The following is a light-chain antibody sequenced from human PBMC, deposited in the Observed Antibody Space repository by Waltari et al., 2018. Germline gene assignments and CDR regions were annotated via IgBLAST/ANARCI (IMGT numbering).Light chain of an antibody. J-gene: IGLJ1*01. CDR3: HSYTGSRTYV. CDR2: EAT. Sequence: QSALPQPASVSGSPGQSITIFCTGTTNDVGGYNFVSWYQHHPGKASKLIIYEATKRPSGVSTRFSGSKSGNTASLTISGLQAEDEADYYCHSYTGSRTYVFGTGTKVTVL. CDR1: TNDVGGYNF. V-gene: IGLV2-14*01.